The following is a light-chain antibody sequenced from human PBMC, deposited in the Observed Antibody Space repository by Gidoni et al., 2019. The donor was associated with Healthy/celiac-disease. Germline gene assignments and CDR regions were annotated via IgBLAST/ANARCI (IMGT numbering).Light chain of an antibody. V-gene: IGKV1-27*01. Sequence: DIQMTQSPSSLSASVGDRVTITCRASQGISNYLAWYQQKPGKVPKLLIYAESTLQSGVPSRFSGSLSGTYFTLTISSLQPEDVATYYCQKYNSAPLTFGGGTKVEIK. CDR1: QGISNY. J-gene: IGKJ4*01. CDR3: QKYNSAPLT. CDR2: AES.